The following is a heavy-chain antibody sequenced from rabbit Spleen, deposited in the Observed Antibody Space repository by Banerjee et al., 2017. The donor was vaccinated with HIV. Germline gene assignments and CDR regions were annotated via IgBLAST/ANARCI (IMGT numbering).Heavy chain of an antibody. CDR1: GFDFSAYG. V-gene: IGHV1S7*01. D-gene: IGHD2-1*01. J-gene: IGHJ4*01. CDR2: IDPVFGGT. CDR3: VRDRANIGGDYGPYYFDL. Sequence: QSLEESGGGLVQPGGSLKLSCKASGFDFSAYGVSWVRQAPGKGLEWIGYIDPVFGGTYYASWVNGRFTISSHNAQNTLYLQLNSLTAADTATYFCVRDRANIGGDYGPYYFDLWGPGTLVTV.